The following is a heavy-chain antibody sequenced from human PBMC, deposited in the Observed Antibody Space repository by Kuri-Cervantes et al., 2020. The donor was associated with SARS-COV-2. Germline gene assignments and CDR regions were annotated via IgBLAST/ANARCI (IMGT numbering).Heavy chain of an antibody. D-gene: IGHD2-2*01. CDR2: INPSGGI. J-gene: IGHJ4*02. CDR1: GYIFSDYY. Sequence: ASVKVSCKASGYIFSDYYFHWVRQAPGQGPEWMGWINPSGGINPAQKSQDRVTMTRDTSTTTIHMELSSLRSEDTAVYYCARPYCTSSTCYDGTFDSWGQGTLVTVSS. V-gene: IGHV1-2*02. CDR3: ARPYCTSSTCYDGTFDS.